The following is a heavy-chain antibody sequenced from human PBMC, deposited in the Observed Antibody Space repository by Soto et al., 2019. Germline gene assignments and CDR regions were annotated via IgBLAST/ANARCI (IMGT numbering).Heavy chain of an antibody. V-gene: IGHV3-23*01. D-gene: IGHD3-10*01. Sequence: PGGSLRLSCVASGFTFENYGMTWVRQAPGTGLEWISSMSGSGGSTYYEDSVKGRFTISRHNSESTLYLQMNSLRVEDTAIYYCAKDRESYYHPESFDSWGQGTLVTVSS. CDR2: MSGSGGST. CDR1: GFTFENYG. CDR3: AKDRESYYHPESFDS. J-gene: IGHJ4*02.